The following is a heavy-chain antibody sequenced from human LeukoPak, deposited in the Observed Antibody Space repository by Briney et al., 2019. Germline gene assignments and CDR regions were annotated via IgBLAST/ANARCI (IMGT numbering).Heavy chain of an antibody. CDR3: AKEGGPLSYDLSTGYFQH. CDR2: ISWDGVRT. Sequence: PGGSLRLSCAASGSTFSSYEMNWVRQAPGKGLEWVSLISWDGVRTYYADSVRGRFTISRDNRKNSLYLHMNSLRAEDTALYYCAKEGGPLSYDLSTGYFQHWGQGTLVTVSS. D-gene: IGHD3-3*01. CDR1: GSTFSSYE. J-gene: IGHJ1*01. V-gene: IGHV3-43D*03.